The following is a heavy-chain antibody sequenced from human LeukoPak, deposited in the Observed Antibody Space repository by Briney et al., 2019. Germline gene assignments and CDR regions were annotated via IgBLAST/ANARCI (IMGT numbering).Heavy chain of an antibody. J-gene: IGHJ4*02. Sequence: GGSLRLSCEASGFIFNNYAMHWVRQAPGKGLEWVAVTWHDGSNHYYSDSVTGRFTISRDNSENMLYLQMNSLRVEDTAVYFCARDHTVFGVVYYFDSWGPGTLVTVSS. V-gene: IGHV3-33*01. CDR3: ARDHTVFGVVYYFDS. CDR2: TWHDGSNH. CDR1: GFIFNNYA. D-gene: IGHD3-3*01.